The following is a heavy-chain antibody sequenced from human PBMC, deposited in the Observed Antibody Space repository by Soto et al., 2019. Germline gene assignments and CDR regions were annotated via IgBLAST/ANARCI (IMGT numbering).Heavy chain of an antibody. CDR2: ISYDGSNK. J-gene: IGHJ4*02. D-gene: IGHD5-18*01. CDR1: GFTFSTYG. V-gene: IGHV3-30*18. CDR3: AKGFSYSVIDY. Sequence: QVPLVESGGGVVQPGRSLRLSCAASGFTFSTYGMHWVRQAPGKGLEWVAVISYDGSNKYYADSVKGRFTISRDNSKNTLYLQMSSLRAEDTAVYYCAKGFSYSVIDYWGQGTPVTVSS.